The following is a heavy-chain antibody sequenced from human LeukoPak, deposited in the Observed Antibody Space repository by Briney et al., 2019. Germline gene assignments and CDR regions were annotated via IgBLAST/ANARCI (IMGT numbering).Heavy chain of an antibody. CDR2: ISYDGSNK. CDR3: ARNLPAADY. CDR1: GFTFSSYA. V-gene: IGHV3-30-3*01. J-gene: IGHJ4*02. Sequence: GGSLRLSCAASGFTFSSYAMHWVRQAPGKGLEWVAVISYDGSNKYYADSVKGRFTISRDNSKNTLYLQMNSLRAEDTAVYYCARNLPAADYWGQGTLVTVSS. D-gene: IGHD2-2*01.